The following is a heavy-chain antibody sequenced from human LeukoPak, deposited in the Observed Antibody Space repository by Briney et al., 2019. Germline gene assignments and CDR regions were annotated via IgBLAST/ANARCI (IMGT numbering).Heavy chain of an antibody. J-gene: IGHJ3*02. CDR1: GFTFSSYA. D-gene: IGHD3-10*01. V-gene: IGHV3-30-3*01. CDR2: ISYDGSNK. CDR3: ARDRGIRSAFDI. Sequence: GGSLRLSCAASGFTFSSYAMHWVRQAPGKGLEWVAVISYDGSNKYYADSVKGRFTISRDNSKNTLYLQMNSLRAEDTAVYYCARDRGIRSAFDIWGQGTMVTVSS.